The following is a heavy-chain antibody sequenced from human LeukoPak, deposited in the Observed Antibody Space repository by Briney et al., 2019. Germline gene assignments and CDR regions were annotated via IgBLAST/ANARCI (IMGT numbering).Heavy chain of an antibody. V-gene: IGHV3-21*01. J-gene: IGHJ6*03. CDR1: GFTFSSYS. CDR2: ISSSSSYI. CDR3: ARRVVVVPAAISRYYYYYMDV. D-gene: IGHD2-2*01. Sequence: GGSLRLSCAASGFTFSSYSMNWVRQAPGKGLEWVSSISSSSSYIYYADSVKGRFTISRDNAKNSLYLQMNSLRAEDTAVYYCARRVVVVPAAISRYYYYYMDVWGKGTTVTVSS.